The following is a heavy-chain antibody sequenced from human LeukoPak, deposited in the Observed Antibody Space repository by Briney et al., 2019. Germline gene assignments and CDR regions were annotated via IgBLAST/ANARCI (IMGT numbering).Heavy chain of an antibody. J-gene: IGHJ3*02. D-gene: IGHD1-14*01. CDR3: ARDDRRGAFDI. V-gene: IGHV1-2*02. CDR1: GYTFTDYY. Sequence: GASVKVSCKASGYTFTDYYIYWVRQAPGQGLEWMAWINPNNGGTNYAQKFQGRVTVTRDTSISTAYMELSRLRYNDTAVYYCARDDRRGAFDIWGQGTMVTVSS. CDR2: INPNNGGT.